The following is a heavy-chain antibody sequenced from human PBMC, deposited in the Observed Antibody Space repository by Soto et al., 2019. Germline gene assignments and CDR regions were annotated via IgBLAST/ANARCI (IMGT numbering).Heavy chain of an antibody. V-gene: IGHV1-69*13. Sequence: SVKVSCKASGGTFSSYAISWVRQAPGQGLEWMGGIIPIFGTANYAQKFQGRVTITADESTSTAYMELSSLRSEDTAVYYCAREETDRNLGYCSSTSCYPWFDPWGQGTLVTVSS. D-gene: IGHD2-2*01. CDR3: AREETDRNLGYCSSTSCYPWFDP. CDR1: GGTFSSYA. J-gene: IGHJ5*02. CDR2: IIPIFGTA.